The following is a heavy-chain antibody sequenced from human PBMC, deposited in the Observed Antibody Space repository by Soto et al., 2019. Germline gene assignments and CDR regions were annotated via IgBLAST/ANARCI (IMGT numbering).Heavy chain of an antibody. CDR1: GYAFTSYG. Sequence: GASVKVSCKASGYAFTSYGISWVRQAPGQGLEWMGWISAYNGNTNYAQKLQGRVTMTTDTSTSTAYMELRSLRSDDTAVYYCARDLEKVYSDYIWGSYTSDYWGQGTLVTVSS. D-gene: IGHD3-16*01. V-gene: IGHV1-18*01. J-gene: IGHJ4*02. CDR3: ARDLEKVYSDYIWGSYTSDY. CDR2: ISAYNGNT.